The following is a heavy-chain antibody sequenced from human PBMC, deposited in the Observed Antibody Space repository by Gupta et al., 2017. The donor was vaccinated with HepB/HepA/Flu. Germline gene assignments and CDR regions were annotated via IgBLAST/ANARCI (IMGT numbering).Heavy chain of an antibody. D-gene: IGHD1-14*01. J-gene: IGHJ6*02. CDR2: ISPSGGAA. Sequence: EEQVVESGGGLVQPGGSLRLACTTSGFTFTTYDMNWVRQAPGKGLEWVSQISPSGGAASYADSVEGRLTISRDNAQNSLFLQMNSLTVEDTAIYYCVCGNHYYGLDVWGQGTTVTVSS. V-gene: IGHV3-48*03. CDR1: GFTFTTYD. CDR3: VCGNHYYGLDV.